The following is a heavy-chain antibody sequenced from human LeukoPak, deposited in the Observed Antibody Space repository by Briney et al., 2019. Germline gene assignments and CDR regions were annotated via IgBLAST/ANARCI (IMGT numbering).Heavy chain of an antibody. J-gene: IGHJ5*02. Sequence: ASVKVSCKASGGTFSSYAISWVRQAPGQGLEWMGIINPSGGSTSYAQKFQGRVTMTRDTSTSTVYMELSSLRSEDTAVYYCAREDIVVVPALGGFDPWGQGTLVTVSS. CDR2: INPSGGST. CDR3: AREDIVVVPALGGFDP. CDR1: GGTFSSYA. V-gene: IGHV1-46*03. D-gene: IGHD2-2*01.